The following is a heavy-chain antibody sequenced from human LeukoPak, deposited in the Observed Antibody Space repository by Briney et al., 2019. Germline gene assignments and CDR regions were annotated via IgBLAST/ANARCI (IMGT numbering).Heavy chain of an antibody. J-gene: IGHJ5*02. D-gene: IGHD3-3*01. CDR2: ISDSGST. CDR3: ARGRLLEWFDN. CDR1: GGSIRSYY. V-gene: IGHV4-59*01. Sequence: PSETLSLTCTVFGGSIRSYYWSWIRQPPGKRLEWIGYISDSGSTNYNPSLKSRATISVDTPKSQFSLKLSSVTAADTAVYYCARGRLLEWFDNWGQGTLVSVSS.